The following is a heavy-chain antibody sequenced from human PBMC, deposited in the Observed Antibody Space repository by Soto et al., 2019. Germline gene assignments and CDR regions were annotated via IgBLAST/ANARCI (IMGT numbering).Heavy chain of an antibody. CDR3: ARARGATAYYYYYGMDV. Sequence: PGESLKISCKGSGYSFTSYWISWVRQMPGKGLEWMGRIDPSDSYTNYSPSFQGHVTISADKSISTAYLQWSSLKASGTAMYYCARARGATAYYYYYGMDVWGQGTTVTVSS. J-gene: IGHJ6*02. D-gene: IGHD5-12*01. V-gene: IGHV5-10-1*01. CDR2: IDPSDSYT. CDR1: GYSFTSYW.